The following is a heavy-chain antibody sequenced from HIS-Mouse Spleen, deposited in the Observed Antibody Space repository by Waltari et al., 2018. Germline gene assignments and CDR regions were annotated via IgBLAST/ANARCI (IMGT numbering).Heavy chain of an antibody. D-gene: IGHD4-4*01. CDR1: GVTVSSNY. CDR3: ASDNSNWYFDL. V-gene: IGHV3-66*01. Sequence: EVQLVESGGGLVQPGGSLRLSCAASGVTVSSNYMSWVRQAPGKGLEWVSVIYSGGSTYYADSVKGRFTISRDNSKNTLYLQMNSLRAEDTAVYYCASDNSNWYFDLWGRGTLVTVSS. J-gene: IGHJ2*01. CDR2: IYSGGST.